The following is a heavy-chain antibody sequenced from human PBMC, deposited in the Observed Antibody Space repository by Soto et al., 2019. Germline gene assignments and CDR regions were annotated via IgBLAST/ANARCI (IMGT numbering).Heavy chain of an antibody. CDR2: ISPSTSHI. Sequence: GGSLRLSCAVSGFTFSSCTMNWVRQAPGKGLEWVSSISPSTSHIYYADSVKGRFTISRDNAKNSLYLQMNSLRAEDTAVYYCARAVAAGDYWGQGTLVTVSS. J-gene: IGHJ4*02. CDR3: ARAVAAGDY. CDR1: GFTFSSCT. D-gene: IGHD3-10*01. V-gene: IGHV3-21*01.